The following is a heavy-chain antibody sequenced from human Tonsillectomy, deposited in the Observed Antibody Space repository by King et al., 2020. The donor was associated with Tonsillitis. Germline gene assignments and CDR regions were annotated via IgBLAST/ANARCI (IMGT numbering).Heavy chain of an antibody. Sequence: VQLVESGGGLVQPGRSLRLSCAASGFTFGDYGMHWVRQAPGKGLEWVSDISANSVSIVYADSVKGRFTVSRDNAKNSLYLQMNSLRAEDTALYYCAKDIGGVGATSPFDYGGQGTLVTVSS. CDR2: ISANSVSI. D-gene: IGHD1-26*01. CDR3: AKDIGGVGATSPFDY. CDR1: GFTFGDYG. J-gene: IGHJ4*02. V-gene: IGHV3-9*01.